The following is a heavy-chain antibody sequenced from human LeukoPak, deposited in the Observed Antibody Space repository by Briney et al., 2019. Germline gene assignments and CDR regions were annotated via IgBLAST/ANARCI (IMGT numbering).Heavy chain of an antibody. V-gene: IGHV4-4*07. Sequence: SETLSLTCTVSGGSISSYYWSWIRPPAGKGLEWIGRIYTSGSTNYNPSLKSRVTMSVDTSKNQFSLKLSSVTAADTAVYYCARGVVPAAKGTYYFDYWGQGTLVTVSS. CDR1: GGSISSYY. CDR2: IYTSGST. D-gene: IGHD2-2*01. CDR3: ARGVVPAAKGTYYFDY. J-gene: IGHJ4*02.